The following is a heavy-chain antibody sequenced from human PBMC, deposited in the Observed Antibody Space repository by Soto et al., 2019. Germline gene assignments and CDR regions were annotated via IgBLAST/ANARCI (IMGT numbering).Heavy chain of an antibody. CDR2: INHSGST. J-gene: IGHJ5*02. CDR1: GGSFSGYY. V-gene: IGHV4-34*01. D-gene: IGHD2-2*01. Sequence: SETLSLTCAVYGGSFSGYYWSWIRQPPGKGLEWIGEINHSGSTNYNPSLKSRVTISVDTSKNQFSLKLSSVTAADTAVYYCARGQYCSSTSCYDARWVDPWGQGTLVTV. CDR3: ARGQYCSSTSCYDARWVDP.